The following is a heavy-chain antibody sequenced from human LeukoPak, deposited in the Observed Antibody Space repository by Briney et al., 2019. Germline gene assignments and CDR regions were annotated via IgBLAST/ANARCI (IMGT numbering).Heavy chain of an antibody. Sequence: SVKVSCKASGGTFSSYAISWVRQAPGQGLEWMGRIIPIFGTANYAQKFQGRVTITTDESTSTAYMELSSLRSEDTAVYYCESLLAGGKPVWGQGTLSTVSS. J-gene: IGHJ4*02. CDR2: IIPIFGTA. CDR1: GGTFSSYA. CDR3: ESLLAGGKPV. D-gene: IGHD4-23*01. V-gene: IGHV1-69*05.